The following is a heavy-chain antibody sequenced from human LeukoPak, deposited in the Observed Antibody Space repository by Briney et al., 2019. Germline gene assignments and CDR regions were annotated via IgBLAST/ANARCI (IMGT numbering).Heavy chain of an antibody. Sequence: SETLSLTCTVSGGSISTYYWSWIRQPPGKGLEWIGEINHSGSTNYNPSLKSRVTISVDTSKNQFSLKLSSVTAADTAVYYCARGPSIAVAGTGYYYGMDVWGQGTTVTVSS. CDR1: GGSISTYY. V-gene: IGHV4-34*01. J-gene: IGHJ6*02. CDR3: ARGPSIAVAGTGYYYGMDV. CDR2: INHSGST. D-gene: IGHD6-19*01.